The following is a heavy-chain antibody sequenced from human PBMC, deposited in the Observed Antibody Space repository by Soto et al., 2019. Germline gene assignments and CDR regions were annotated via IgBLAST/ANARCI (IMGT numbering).Heavy chain of an antibody. CDR2: IYHSGST. J-gene: IGHJ6*02. D-gene: IGHD3-9*01. CDR3: ARLGHILTGSIWYYYGMDV. V-gene: IGHV4-4*02. CDR1: GGSISSSNW. Sequence: KASETLSLTCAVSGGSISSSNWWSWVRQPPGKGLEWIGEIYHSGSTNYNPSLKSRVTISVDKSKNQFSLKLSSVTAADTAVYYCARLGHILTGSIWYYYGMDVWGQGTTVTVSS.